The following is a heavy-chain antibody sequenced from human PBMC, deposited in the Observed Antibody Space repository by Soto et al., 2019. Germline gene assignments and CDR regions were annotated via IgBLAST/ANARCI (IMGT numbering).Heavy chain of an antibody. CDR2: ISSSSTYI. V-gene: IGHV3-21*01. Sequence: GGSLRLSCAASGFTFIRYSMSWVRQAPGKGLEWVSSISSSSTYIYYADSLKGRFTISRDNAKNSLYLQVNSLRAEDTAVYYCARGAVPAAGIPTYYFDYWGQGTLVTVSS. J-gene: IGHJ4*02. CDR1: GFTFIRYS. CDR3: ARGAVPAAGIPTYYFDY. D-gene: IGHD6-13*01.